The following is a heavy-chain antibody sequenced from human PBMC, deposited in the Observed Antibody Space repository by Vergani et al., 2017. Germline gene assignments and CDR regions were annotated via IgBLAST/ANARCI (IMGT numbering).Heavy chain of an antibody. Sequence: EVQLVESGGGLVQPGGSLRLSCAASGFTFSSYWMSWVRQAPGKGLEWVANIKQDGSEKYYVDSVKGRFTISRDNSKNSLYLQMNSLRTEDTALYYCAKDISXWPEYYYYYYGMDVWGQGTTVTVSS. CDR2: IKQDGSEK. CDR3: AKDISXWPEYYYYYYGMDV. CDR1: GFTFSSYW. J-gene: IGHJ6*02. D-gene: IGHD6-19*01. V-gene: IGHV3-7*03.